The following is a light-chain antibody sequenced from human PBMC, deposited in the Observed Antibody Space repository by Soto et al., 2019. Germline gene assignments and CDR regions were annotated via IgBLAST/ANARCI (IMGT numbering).Light chain of an antibody. CDR2: TNN. V-gene: IGLV1-47*02. CDR3: ASWDGSLSGQV. Sequence: QSVLTQPPSASGTPGQRVTISCSGSSSNIGSNFVYWYHHLPGTAPKLLIYTNNQRPSGVPDRFSGSKSGTSASLAISGLRSEDEADYYCASWDGSLSGQVFGTGTKVTV. J-gene: IGLJ1*01. CDR1: SSNIGSNF.